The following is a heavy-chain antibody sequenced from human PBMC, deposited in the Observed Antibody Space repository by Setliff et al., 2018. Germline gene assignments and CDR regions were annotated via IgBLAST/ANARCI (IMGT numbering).Heavy chain of an antibody. Sequence: GGSLRLSCAASGFTFSSYWMNWVRQAPGKGLEWVANIKQDGSEKYYVDSVKGRFTISRDNAKNSLFLQMNILEVEDTAVYYCVRDWASGDDHWGRGTLVTVSS. V-gene: IGHV3-7*01. D-gene: IGHD3-10*01. CDR3: VRDWASGDDH. CDR1: GFTFSSYW. CDR2: IKQDGSEK. J-gene: IGHJ4*02.